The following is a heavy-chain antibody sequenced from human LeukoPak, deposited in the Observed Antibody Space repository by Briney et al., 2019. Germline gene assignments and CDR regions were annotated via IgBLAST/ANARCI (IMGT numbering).Heavy chain of an antibody. CDR3: VISKGAFDI. CDR2: INPDSGDT. Sequence: ASLKVSCKASGYTFTQYYMNWLRQAGGQGPEWMAWINPDSGDTNYAQKFQGRVTMTRDTSIGTAYMELRRLTPDDTAMYYCVISKGAFDIWGQGTIVTVSS. V-gene: IGHV1-2*02. J-gene: IGHJ3*02. CDR1: GYTFTQYY.